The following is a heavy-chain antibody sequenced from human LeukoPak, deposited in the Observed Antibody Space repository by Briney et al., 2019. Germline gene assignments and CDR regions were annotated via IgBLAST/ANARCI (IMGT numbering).Heavy chain of an antibody. CDR3: ARGGLSGYVY. CDR1: GGSFSGYY. V-gene: IGHV4-34*01. D-gene: IGHD5-12*01. CDR2: INHSGST. Sequence: SETLSLTCAVYGGSFSGYYWSWIRQPPGKGREWIGEINHSGSTNYNPSLKSRVTISVDTSKNQFSLKLSSVTAADTAVYYCARGGLSGYVYWGQGTLVTVSS. J-gene: IGHJ4*02.